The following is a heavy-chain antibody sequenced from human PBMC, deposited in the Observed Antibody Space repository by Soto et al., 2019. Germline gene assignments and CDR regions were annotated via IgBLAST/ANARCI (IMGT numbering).Heavy chain of an antibody. V-gene: IGHV4-34*01. CDR1: GGSFSGYY. CDR2: INHSGST. Sequence: SETLSLTCAVYGGSFSGYYWSWIRQPPGKGLEWIGEINHSGSTNYNPSLKSRVTISVDTSKNQFSLKLSSVTAADTAVYYCAREGGATPETSSSWRKSLDIWGQGTMVTVS. CDR3: AREGGATPETSSSWRKSLDI. D-gene: IGHD1-26*01. J-gene: IGHJ3*02.